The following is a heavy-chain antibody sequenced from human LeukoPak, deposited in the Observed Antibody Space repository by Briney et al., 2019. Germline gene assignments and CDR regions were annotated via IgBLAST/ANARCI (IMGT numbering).Heavy chain of an antibody. J-gene: IGHJ4*02. CDR2: IWYDGSNK. CDR3: ARGVDYGGNWGADY. CDR1: GFTFSSYG. Sequence: GGSLRLSCAASGFTFSSYGMHWVRQASGKGLEWVAVIWYDGSNKYYADSVKGRFTISRDNSKNTLYLQMNSLRAKDTAVYYCARGVDYGGNWGADYWGQGTLVTVSS. D-gene: IGHD4-23*01. V-gene: IGHV3-33*01.